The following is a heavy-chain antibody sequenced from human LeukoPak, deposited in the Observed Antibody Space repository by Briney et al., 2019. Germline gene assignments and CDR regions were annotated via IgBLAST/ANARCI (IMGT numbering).Heavy chain of an antibody. CDR3: ARDEAFDI. CDR1: GFTFSNAW. V-gene: IGHV3-53*01. J-gene: IGHJ3*02. CDR2: IYSGGYT. Sequence: GGSLRLSCAASGFTFSNAWMSWVRQAPGKGLEWVSVIYSGGYTYYADSVKGRFTISRDNSKNTVYLQMNSLRAEDTAIYYCARDEAFDIWGQGTMVTAFS.